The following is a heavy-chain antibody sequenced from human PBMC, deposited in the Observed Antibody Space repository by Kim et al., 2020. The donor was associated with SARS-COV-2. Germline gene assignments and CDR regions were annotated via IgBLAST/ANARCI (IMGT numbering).Heavy chain of an antibody. Sequence: SETLSLTCTVSGGSISSGGYYWSWIRQHPGKGLEWIGYIYYSGSTYYNPSLKSRVTISVDTSKNQFSLKLSSVTAADTAVYYCAREGLYSGYDYEGYWGQGTLVTVSS. CDR2: IYYSGST. CDR1: GGSISSGGYY. D-gene: IGHD5-12*01. J-gene: IGHJ4*02. CDR3: AREGLYSGYDYEGY. V-gene: IGHV4-31*03.